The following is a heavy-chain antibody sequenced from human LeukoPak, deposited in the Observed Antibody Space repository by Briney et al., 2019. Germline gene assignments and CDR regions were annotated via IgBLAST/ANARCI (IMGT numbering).Heavy chain of an antibody. CDR2: IYPGDSDT. CDR1: GYSFTTYG. CDR3: ARRSPSAEYFQH. Sequence: GESLKISCKGSGYSFTTYGIAWVRHMPGKGLEWMGIIYPGDSDTRYSPSFQGQVTISADKSISTAYLQWSSLKASDTAVYYCARRSPSAEYFQHWGQGTLVTVSS. J-gene: IGHJ1*01. V-gene: IGHV5-51*01.